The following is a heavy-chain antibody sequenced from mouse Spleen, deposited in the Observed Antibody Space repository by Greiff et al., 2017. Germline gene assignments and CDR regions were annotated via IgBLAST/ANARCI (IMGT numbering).Heavy chain of an antibody. CDR1: GFTFSSYA. Sequence: EVMLVESGGGLVKLGGSLKLSCAASGFTFSSYAMSWVRQTPEKRLEWVATISSGGGNTYYPDSVKGRFTISRDNAKNTLYLQMSSLKSEDTAMYYCAMTPPYYFDYWGQGTTLTVSS. V-gene: IGHV5-9*01. J-gene: IGHJ2*01. D-gene: IGHD2-3*01. CDR2: ISSGGGNT. CDR3: AMTPPYYFDY.